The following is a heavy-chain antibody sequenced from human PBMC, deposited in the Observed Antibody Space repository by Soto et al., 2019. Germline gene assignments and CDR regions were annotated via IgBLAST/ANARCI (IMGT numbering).Heavy chain of an antibody. V-gene: IGHV1-46*01. CDR1: GYSFTSYY. CDR3: ARVTIAARPSDAFDI. J-gene: IGHJ3*02. D-gene: IGHD6-6*01. Sequence: ASVKVSCKASGYSFTSYYMHWVRQAPGQGLEWMGIINPSGGSTSYAQKFQGRVTMTRDTSTSTVYMELSSLRSEDTAVYYCARVTIAARPSDAFDIWGQGTMVTVSS. CDR2: INPSGGST.